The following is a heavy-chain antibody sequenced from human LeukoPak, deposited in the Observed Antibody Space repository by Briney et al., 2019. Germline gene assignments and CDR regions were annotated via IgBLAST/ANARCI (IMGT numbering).Heavy chain of an antibody. D-gene: IGHD5-24*01. CDR2: INHGGST. Sequence: SETLSLTCAVYGGSFSGYYWSWIRQPPGKGLEWIGEINHGGSTNSNPSLKSRVTISVDTSKNQFSLNLSSMTAADTAVYYCARSRLHPIIFDYWGQGALFTVSS. V-gene: IGHV4-34*01. CDR3: ARSRLHPIIFDY. J-gene: IGHJ4*02. CDR1: GGSFSGYY.